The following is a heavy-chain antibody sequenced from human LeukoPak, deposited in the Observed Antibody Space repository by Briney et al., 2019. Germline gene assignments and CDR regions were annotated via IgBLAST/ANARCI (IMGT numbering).Heavy chain of an antibody. Sequence: SVKVSCKASGGTFSSYAISWVRQAPGQGLEWMGRIIPILGIANYAQKFQGRVTITADKSTSTAYMELSSLRSEDTAVYYCARASNLWFGELLSHYYGMDVWGQGTTVTVSS. CDR1: GGTFSSYA. V-gene: IGHV1-69*04. CDR3: ARASNLWFGELLSHYYGMDV. J-gene: IGHJ6*02. D-gene: IGHD3-10*01. CDR2: IIPILGIA.